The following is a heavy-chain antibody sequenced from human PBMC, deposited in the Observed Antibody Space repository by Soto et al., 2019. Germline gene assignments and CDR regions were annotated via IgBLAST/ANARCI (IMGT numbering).Heavy chain of an antibody. CDR2: INPNSGGT. CDR1: GYTFTGYY. Sequence: ASVKVSCKASGYTFTGYYMHWVRQAPGQGLEWMGWINPNSGGTNYAQKFQGRVTMTRDTSISTAYMELSRLRSDDTAVYYCARARRGSGSYYGMDVWGQGTTVTVSS. J-gene: IGHJ6*02. D-gene: IGHD3-10*01. V-gene: IGHV1-2*02. CDR3: ARARRGSGSYYGMDV.